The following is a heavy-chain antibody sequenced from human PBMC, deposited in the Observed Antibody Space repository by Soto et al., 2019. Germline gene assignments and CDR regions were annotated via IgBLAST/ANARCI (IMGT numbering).Heavy chain of an antibody. Sequence: QVQLVQSGAEVKKPGASVKVSCKASGYTFTSYFISWVRQAPGQGLEWMGWISAYNGNTNYVQKPQGRVTMTTDTSSSTAYREVRSLRSDETAVYYCSSDLRPCDSGGQGSAVTVSS. J-gene: IGHJ4*02. CDR3: SSDLRPCDS. CDR2: ISAYNGNT. V-gene: IGHV1-18*01. CDR1: GYTFTSYF.